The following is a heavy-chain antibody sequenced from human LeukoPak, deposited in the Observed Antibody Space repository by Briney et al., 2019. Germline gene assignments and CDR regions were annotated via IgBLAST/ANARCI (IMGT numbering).Heavy chain of an antibody. Sequence: AGGSLRLSCAASGFTLSSYWMQWVRQAPGKGLVWVSRINNDGSGTTYADSVKGRFTISRDNAKNTLYLQMNSLRVEDTAMYYCARGEAVAGTDHWGQGVLVIVSS. CDR1: GFTLSSYW. V-gene: IGHV3-74*01. CDR2: INNDGSGT. D-gene: IGHD6-19*01. CDR3: ARGEAVAGTDH. J-gene: IGHJ4*02.